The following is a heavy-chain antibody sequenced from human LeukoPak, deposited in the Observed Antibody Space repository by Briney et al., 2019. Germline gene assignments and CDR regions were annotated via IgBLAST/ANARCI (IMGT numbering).Heavy chain of an antibody. CDR3: ARHVGRGFHY. D-gene: IGHD3-22*01. CDR1: GGSINSYY. Sequence: SQTLSLTCTVSGGSINSYYWSWIRQPPGKGLEWIGYIYYSGSTNYNPSLKSRGTMSVDTSKNQFSLTLTFVTAADTAVYYCARHVGRGFHYWGQGTLVTVSS. V-gene: IGHV4-59*08. CDR2: IYYSGST. J-gene: IGHJ4*02.